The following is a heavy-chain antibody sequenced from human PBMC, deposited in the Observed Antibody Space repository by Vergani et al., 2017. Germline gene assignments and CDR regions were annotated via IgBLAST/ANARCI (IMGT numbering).Heavy chain of an antibody. V-gene: IGHV1-46*01. D-gene: IGHD3-10*01. Sequence: QVQLVQSGAEVKKPGASVKVSCKASGYTFTSYYMHWVRQAPGQGLEWMGIINPSGGSTTYAQKVQGRVTMTRDTSTSTVYMELSSPRSEDTAVYYCARETGSGSYRPHMYYYGMDVWGQGTTVTVSS. J-gene: IGHJ6*02. CDR3: ARETGSGSYRPHMYYYGMDV. CDR2: INPSGGST. CDR1: GYTFTSYY.